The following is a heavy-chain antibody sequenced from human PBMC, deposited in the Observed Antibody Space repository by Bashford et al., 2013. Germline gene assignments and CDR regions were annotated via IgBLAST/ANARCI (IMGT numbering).Heavy chain of an antibody. J-gene: IGHJ5*02. CDR1: GYSFTSSW. Sequence: GESLKISCQTSGYSFTSSWISWVRQMPGKGLEWMGRIDPSDSYSDYSPSFRGHVTISVDTSISTVYLHWRSLKTSDTAMYYCARHVDDSSDTYYVGFDPWGQGTLVTVSS. V-gene: IGHV5-10-1*01. CDR3: ARHVDDSSDTYYVGFDP. D-gene: IGHD3-22*01. CDR2: IDPSDSYS.